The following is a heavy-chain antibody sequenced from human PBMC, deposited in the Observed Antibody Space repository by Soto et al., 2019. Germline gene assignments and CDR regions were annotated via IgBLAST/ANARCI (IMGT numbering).Heavy chain of an antibody. D-gene: IGHD1-26*01. CDR2: ISYDGSNK. CDR1: GFTFSSYG. Sequence: GGSLRLSCAASGFTFSSYGMHWVRQAPGKGLEWVAVISYDGSNKYYADSVKGRFTISRDNSKNTLYLQMNSLRAEDTAVYYCAKDSKSEWELLPYYYYYGMDVWGQGTTVTVSS. CDR3: AKDSKSEWELLPYYYYYGMDV. J-gene: IGHJ6*02. V-gene: IGHV3-30*18.